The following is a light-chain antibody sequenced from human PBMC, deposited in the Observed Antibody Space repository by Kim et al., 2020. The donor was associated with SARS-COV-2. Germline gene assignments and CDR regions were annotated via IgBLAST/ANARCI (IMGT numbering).Light chain of an antibody. Sequence: SSSYLAWYQQKPGQAPRLLIYGASSRATGIPDRFSGSGSETDFTLTISRLEPEDFAVYYCQQYGSSPGTFGQGTKLEI. CDR2: GAS. CDR3: QQYGSSPGT. CDR1: SSSY. J-gene: IGKJ2*01. V-gene: IGKV3-20*01.